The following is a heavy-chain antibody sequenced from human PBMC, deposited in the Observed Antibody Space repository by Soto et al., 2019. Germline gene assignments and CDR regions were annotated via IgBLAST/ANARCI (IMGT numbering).Heavy chain of an antibody. D-gene: IGHD5-12*01. CDR1: GGSISSSSYY. J-gene: IGHJ4*02. CDR3: ARPDGYNYSFDY. Sequence: SETLSLTCTVSGGSISSSSYYWGWIRQPPGKGLEWIGSIYYSGSTYYNPSLKSRITISVDTSKNQFSLKLSSVTAADTAVYYCARPDGYNYSFDYWGQGTLVTVSS. CDR2: IYYSGST. V-gene: IGHV4-39*01.